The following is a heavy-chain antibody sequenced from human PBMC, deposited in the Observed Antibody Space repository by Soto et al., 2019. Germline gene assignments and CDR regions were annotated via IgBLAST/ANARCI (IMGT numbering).Heavy chain of an antibody. CDR3: ARVVGSSGWYYGSFDI. V-gene: IGHV4-34*01. CDR1: GGSFSGSY. CDR2: INQSGST. D-gene: IGHD6-19*01. J-gene: IGHJ3*02. Sequence: QVQLQQWGAGLLKPSETLSLTCAVYGGSFSGSYWHWIRQPPGKGLEWIGEINQSGSTNYNPSLKSLVTISVDTSKTQFSLKLSSVTAADSAVYYCARVVGSSGWYYGSFDIWGTGTMVTVSS.